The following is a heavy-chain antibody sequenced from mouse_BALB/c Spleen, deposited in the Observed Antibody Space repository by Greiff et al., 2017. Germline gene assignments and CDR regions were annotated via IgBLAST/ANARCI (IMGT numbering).Heavy chain of an antibody. CDR1: GFSLTGYG. D-gene: IGHD2-3*01. CDR3: ARAYDGYHWYFDV. J-gene: IGHJ1*01. Sequence: VQLQQSGPGLVAPSQSLSITCTVSGFSLTGYGVNWVRQPPGKGLEWLGMIWGDGSTDYNSALKSRLSISKDNSKSHVFLIMSSLQTDDTARYYGARAYDGYHWYFDVWGAGTTVTVSS. CDR2: IWGDGST. V-gene: IGHV2-6-7*01.